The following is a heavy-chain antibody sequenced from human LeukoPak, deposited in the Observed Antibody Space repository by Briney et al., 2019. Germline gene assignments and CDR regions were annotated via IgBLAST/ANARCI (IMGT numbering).Heavy chain of an antibody. CDR2: ISGSSSYT. Sequence: GGSLILSCAASGFTFSDYYMSWIRQAPGKGLEWVSSISGSSSYTNYADSVKGRFTMSRDNAKNSLYLQMNSLRAEDTAVYYCARLRGYSYGCDYWGQGTLVTVSS. V-gene: IGHV3-11*03. D-gene: IGHD5-18*01. CDR3: ARLRGYSYGCDY. CDR1: GFTFSDYY. J-gene: IGHJ4*02.